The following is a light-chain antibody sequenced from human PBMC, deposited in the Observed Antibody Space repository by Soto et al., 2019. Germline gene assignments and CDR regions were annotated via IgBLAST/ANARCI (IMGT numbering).Light chain of an antibody. CDR3: QQYGSSPYT. Sequence: EIVLTQSPGTLSLSPGERATLSCRASQRVSTSSLAWYQQKPGQAPRLLIYGASNRATGIPDRVSASGSGADFTLSISRLEPEDFAMYYCQQYGSSPYTFGQGTKLAIK. CDR1: QRVSTSS. CDR2: GAS. V-gene: IGKV3-20*01. J-gene: IGKJ2*01.